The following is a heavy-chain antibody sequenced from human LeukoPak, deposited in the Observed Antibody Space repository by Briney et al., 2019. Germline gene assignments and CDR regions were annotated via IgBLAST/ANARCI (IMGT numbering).Heavy chain of an antibody. V-gene: IGHV3-9*01. D-gene: IGHD5-18*01. CDR1: GFTFDDYA. J-gene: IGHJ4*02. Sequence: GGSLRLSCAASGFTFDDYAMHWVRQAPGKGLEWVSGISWNSGSIGYADSVKGRFTISRDNAKNSLYLQMNSLRAEDTAVYYCARDPRYGYVGYWGQGTLVTVSS. CDR2: ISWNSGSI. CDR3: ARDPRYGYVGY.